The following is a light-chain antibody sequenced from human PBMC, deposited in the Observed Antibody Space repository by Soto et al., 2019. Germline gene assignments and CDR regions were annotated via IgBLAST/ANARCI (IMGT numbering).Light chain of an antibody. CDR2: GVS. CDR1: SSDVGDYHY. Sequence: QSAIPQPASVSGSPGQSSTISCTGTSSDVGDYHYVSWYQQHPGKAPKLIIYGVSNRPSGISNRFSGAKSGNTSSLTISGLQAEDEADYYCSSYTSTNTLVFGGGTKVTVL. CDR3: SSYTSTNTLV. J-gene: IGLJ2*01. V-gene: IGLV2-14*01.